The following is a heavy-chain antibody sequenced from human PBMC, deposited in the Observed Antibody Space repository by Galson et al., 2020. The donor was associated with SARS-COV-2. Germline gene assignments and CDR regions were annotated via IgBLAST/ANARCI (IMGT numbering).Heavy chain of an antibody. CDR2: IYTTTGGT. CDR3: AREENFFLVVTATRMCYFDY. D-gene: IGHD2-21*02. Sequence: TLYLTCIVAGCTIISGAYYWNWIRQPAGKGLEWIGRIYTTTGGTTYNPSLQSRVTISVDTSKNQFSLRLTSVTAADTAVYYCAREENFFLVVTATRMCYFDYWGRGTLATVSS. J-gene: IGHJ4*02. CDR1: GCTIISGAYY. V-gene: IGHV4-61*02.